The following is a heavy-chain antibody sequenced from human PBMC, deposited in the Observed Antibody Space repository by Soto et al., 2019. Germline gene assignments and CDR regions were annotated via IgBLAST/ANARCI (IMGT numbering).Heavy chain of an antibody. Sequence: SETLSLTCAVSGSSMSSGGYTWSWIRQPPGKGLEWMGSIYHGWSTYYGSSLQSLVTLSVDRSNSQFFLKLRSVAAADAAVYYCGRGGGDADGYFDLWGRGTLVTVSS. CDR2: IYHGWST. CDR3: GRGGGDADGYFDL. D-gene: IGHD2-21*02. CDR1: GSSMSSGGYT. J-gene: IGHJ2*01. V-gene: IGHV4-30-2*01.